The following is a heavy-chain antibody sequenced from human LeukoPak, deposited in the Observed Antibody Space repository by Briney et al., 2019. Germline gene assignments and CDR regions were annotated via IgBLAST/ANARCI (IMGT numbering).Heavy chain of an antibody. CDR2: PYSDGNT. V-gene: IGHV3-66*01. CDR1: GVSVTGNY. CDR3: VYGDYPLTN. D-gene: IGHD4-17*01. J-gene: IGHJ4*02. Sequence: GGSLRISCAASGVSVTGNYWHWVRQAPGRAPEWVALPYSDGNTRYAASVTGRFTFSRDVAKSTLFLQMVNLRAEDTAQYYCVYGDYPLTNWGQGTLVTVSS.